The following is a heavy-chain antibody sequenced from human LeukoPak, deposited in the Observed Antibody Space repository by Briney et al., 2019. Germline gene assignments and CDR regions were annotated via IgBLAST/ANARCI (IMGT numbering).Heavy chain of an antibody. V-gene: IGHV3-30-3*01. Sequence: GGSLRLSCAASGFSFSRYAMQWVRQAPGKGLGWVAAVSSDGTDKYHADSVKGRFTVSRDNSRNTLSLQIHSLIPEDTAVYYCARVDSKSGSSFSASWGQGALVIVSS. J-gene: IGHJ4*02. CDR3: ARVDSKSGSSFSAS. CDR2: VSSDGTDK. CDR1: GFSFSRYA. D-gene: IGHD6-13*01.